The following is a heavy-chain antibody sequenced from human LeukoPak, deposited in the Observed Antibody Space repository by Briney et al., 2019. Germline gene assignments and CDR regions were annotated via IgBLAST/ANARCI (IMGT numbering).Heavy chain of an antibody. J-gene: IGHJ4*02. Sequence: SAALSLTFTVSGGSVSSGSYYWSWTRRPPGKGLEWTGYIYYSGSTNYNPSLKSRVTISVDTSKNQFSLKLSSVTAADTAVYYCARGTRYCSSTSCYRPLDYWGQGTLVTVSS. CDR3: ARGTRYCSSTSCYRPLDY. CDR2: IYYSGST. CDR1: GGSVSSGSYY. D-gene: IGHD2-2*01. V-gene: IGHV4-61*01.